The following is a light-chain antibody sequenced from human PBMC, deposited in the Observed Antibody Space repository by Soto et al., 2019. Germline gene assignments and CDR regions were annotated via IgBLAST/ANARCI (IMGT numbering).Light chain of an antibody. Sequence: EIVMTQSPPTLSLSPGERATLSCRASQSVSSYLAWYQQKPGQAPRLLIYDASNRATGIPARFSGSGSGTDFTLTISSLEPEDFAVYYCQQRSNWLLTFGGGTKVDI. CDR1: QSVSSY. V-gene: IGKV3-11*01. CDR2: DAS. J-gene: IGKJ4*01. CDR3: QQRSNWLLT.